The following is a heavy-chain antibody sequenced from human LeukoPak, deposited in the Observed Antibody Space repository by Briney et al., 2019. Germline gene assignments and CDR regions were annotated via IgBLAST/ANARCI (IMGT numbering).Heavy chain of an antibody. CDR1: GFTFSSYG. CDR3: AKGFGELLWYYFDY. CDR2: ISYDGSNK. D-gene: IGHD3-10*01. V-gene: IGHV3-30*18. J-gene: IGHJ4*02. Sequence: PGRSLRLSCAASGFTFSSYGMHWVRQAPGKGLEWVAVISYDGSNKYYADSVKGRFTISRDNSKNTLYLQMNSLRAEDTAVYYCAKGFGELLWYYFDYWGQGTLVTVSS.